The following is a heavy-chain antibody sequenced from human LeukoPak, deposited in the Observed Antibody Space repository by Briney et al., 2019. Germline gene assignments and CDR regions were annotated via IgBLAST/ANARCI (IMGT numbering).Heavy chain of an antibody. CDR2: INPNSGGT. CDR3: ARVGNSGSYRIGAFDI. Sequence: ASVKVSCKASGYTFTGYYMHWVRQAPGQGLEWMGRINPNSGGTNYAQKFQGRVTMTRDTSISTAYMELSRLRSDDTAVYYCARVGNSGSYRIGAFDIWGQGTMVTVSS. J-gene: IGHJ3*02. D-gene: IGHD1-26*01. CDR1: GYTFTGYY. V-gene: IGHV1-2*06.